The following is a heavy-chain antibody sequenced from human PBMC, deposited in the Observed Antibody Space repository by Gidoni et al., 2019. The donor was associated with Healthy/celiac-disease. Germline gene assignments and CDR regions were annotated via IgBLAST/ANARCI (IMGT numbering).Heavy chain of an antibody. D-gene: IGHD2-2*01. CDR1: GFTLSSYW. V-gene: IGHV3-7*03. Sequence: EVQLVESGGGLVQPGGSVRLSCAASGFTLSSYWMSWVRQAPGKGLEWGANIKQDGSEKYYVDSVKGRFTISRDNAKNSLYLQMNSLRAEDTAVYYCARDDVPPGFDYWGQGTLVTVSS. J-gene: IGHJ4*02. CDR3: ARDDVPPGFDY. CDR2: IKQDGSEK.